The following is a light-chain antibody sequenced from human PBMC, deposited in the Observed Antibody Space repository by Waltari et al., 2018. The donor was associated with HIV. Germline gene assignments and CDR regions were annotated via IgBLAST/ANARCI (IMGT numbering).Light chain of an antibody. V-gene: IGLV2-14*01. J-gene: IGLJ2*01. CDR2: GVV. CDR3: CSYTRSETLV. CDR1: SNDVGLYDV. Sequence: QSVLTQPASVSGSPGQSISISCTGTSNDVGLYDVVSWYQQRPGKAPPLLIYGVVSRPSGISHRFSGYKSGNTASLIISGLQPEDEGDDYCCSYTRSETLVFGGGTKLTVL.